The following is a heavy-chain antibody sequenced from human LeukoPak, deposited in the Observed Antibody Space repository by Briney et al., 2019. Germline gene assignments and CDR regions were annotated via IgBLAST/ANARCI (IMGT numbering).Heavy chain of an antibody. Sequence: PSETLSLTCTVSGCSISSGSYYWSWIRQPAGKGLEWMGRIYTSGSTNYNPSLKSRVTISVDTSKNHFSLKLSSVTAADTAVYYCARLIRRFGVFNWFDPWGQGTLVTVSS. CDR3: ARLIRRFGVFNWFDP. CDR1: GCSISSGSYY. CDR2: IYTSGST. J-gene: IGHJ5*02. V-gene: IGHV4-61*02. D-gene: IGHD3-10*01.